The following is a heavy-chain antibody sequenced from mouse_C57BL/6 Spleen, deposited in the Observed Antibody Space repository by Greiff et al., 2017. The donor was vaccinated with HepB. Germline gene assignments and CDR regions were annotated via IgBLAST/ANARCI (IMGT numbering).Heavy chain of an antibody. CDR2: IDPETGGT. V-gene: IGHV1-15*01. D-gene: IGHD1-1*01. Sequence: QVQLQQSGAELVRPGASVTLSCKASGYTFTDYEMHWVKQTPVHGLEWIGAIDPETGGTAYNQKFKGKAILTADKSSSTAYMELRSLTSEDSAVYYCTRRGYYGSSYGYFDVWGTGTTVTVSS. CDR3: TRRGYYGSSYGYFDV. CDR1: GYTFTDYE. J-gene: IGHJ1*03.